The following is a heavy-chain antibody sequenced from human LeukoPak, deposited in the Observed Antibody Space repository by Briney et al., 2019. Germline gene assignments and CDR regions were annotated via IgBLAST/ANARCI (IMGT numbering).Heavy chain of an antibody. Sequence: GGSLRLSCAASGFAFSNYAMNWVRQTPGKGLEWVSIISGSGDSTYYADSVKGRFTISRDNSRNTLYLQMISLRAEDTGVYYCAKIPQVSTTSVPNFDYWGQGTLVTVSS. CDR3: AKIPQVSTTSVPNFDY. D-gene: IGHD2/OR15-2a*01. V-gene: IGHV3-23*01. J-gene: IGHJ4*02. CDR1: GFAFSNYA. CDR2: ISGSGDST.